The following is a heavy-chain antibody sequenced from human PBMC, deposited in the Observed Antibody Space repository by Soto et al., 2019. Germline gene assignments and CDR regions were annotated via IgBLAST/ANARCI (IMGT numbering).Heavy chain of an antibody. CDR1: GGSISSANW. J-gene: IGHJ3*02. D-gene: IGHD6-13*01. CDR3: ARDFSRIGAAGNHDAFDI. CDR2: IYRSGSP. V-gene: IGHV4-4*02. Sequence: QVQLQESGPGLVKPSGTLSLTCAVSGGSISSANWWNWVRQPQGKGLEWIGEIYRSGSPNYNPSRKSRVTISVDKSKNQFSLKLTSVTAADTAVYYCARDFSRIGAAGNHDAFDIWGQGTMVIVS.